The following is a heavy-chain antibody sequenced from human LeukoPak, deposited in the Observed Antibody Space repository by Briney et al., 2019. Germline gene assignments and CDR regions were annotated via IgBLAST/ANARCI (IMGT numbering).Heavy chain of an antibody. Sequence: PGGSLRLSCAASAFTFSNNWMYWVRQAPGKGLVWVSRINNDGRTTSYADSVKGRFTISRDNAKSTLHLQMNSLRAEDTAVYFCARGDYVWGTYHYTLDYWGQGTLVTVSS. D-gene: IGHD3-16*02. CDR2: INNDGRTT. CDR1: AFTFSNNW. J-gene: IGHJ4*02. V-gene: IGHV3-74*01. CDR3: ARGDYVWGTYHYTLDY.